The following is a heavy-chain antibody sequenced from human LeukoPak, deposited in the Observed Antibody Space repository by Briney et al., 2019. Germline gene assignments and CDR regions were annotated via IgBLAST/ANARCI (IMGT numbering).Heavy chain of an antibody. CDR1: GFTFSDYY. J-gene: IGHJ4*02. CDR3: ASGGCSSTSCTLDY. D-gene: IGHD2-2*01. CDR2: ISSSSSYT. V-gene: IGHV3-11*06. Sequence: PGGSLRLSCAASGFTFSDYYMSWIRQAPGKGLGVVSYISSSSSYTNYSDSVKGRFTISRDNAKNLLYLQMNSLRAEDTAVYYCASGGCSSTSCTLDYWGQGTLVTVSS.